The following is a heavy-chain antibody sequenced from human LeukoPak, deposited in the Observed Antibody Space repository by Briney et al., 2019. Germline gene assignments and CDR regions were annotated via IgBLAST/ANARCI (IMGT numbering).Heavy chain of an antibody. V-gene: IGHV3-30*18. Sequence: GGSLRLSCAASGFTFGSYGLHWVRQAPGKGLEWVAVISYDGSNKYYADSVKGRFTISRDNSKNTLYLQMNSLRAEDTAVYYCAKVGIAVADRLDYFDYWGQGTLVTVSS. CDR2: ISYDGSNK. CDR3: AKVGIAVADRLDYFDY. D-gene: IGHD6-19*01. CDR1: GFTFGSYG. J-gene: IGHJ4*02.